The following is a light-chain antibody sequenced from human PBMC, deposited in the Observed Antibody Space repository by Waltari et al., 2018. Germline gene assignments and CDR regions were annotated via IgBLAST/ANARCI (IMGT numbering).Light chain of an antibody. J-gene: IGKJ1*01. CDR1: QGISSY. Sequence: DIQMTQSPSSLSASVGDRVTITCRASQGISSYLNWYQQKAGKAPKLLIYAASNLQNGFPSRFRGSGSVTDFTLTINSLQLEDFATYYCQQSYTPPSLTFGQGTKVEIK. CDR2: AAS. CDR3: QQSYTPPSLT. V-gene: IGKV1-39*01.